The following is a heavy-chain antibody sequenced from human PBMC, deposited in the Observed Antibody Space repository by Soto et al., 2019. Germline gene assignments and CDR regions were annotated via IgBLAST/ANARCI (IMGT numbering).Heavy chain of an antibody. CDR1: GGSISSSSYY. CDR2: IYYSGST. J-gene: IGHJ4*02. V-gene: IGHV4-39*01. CDR3: ARLSDSSSWYWGTEFAY. Sequence: PSETLSLTCTVSGGSISSSSYYWGWIRQPPGKGLEWIGSIYYSGSTYYNPSLKSRVTISVDTSKNQFSLKLSSVTAADTAVYYCARLSDSSSWYWGTEFAYWGQGTLVTVS. D-gene: IGHD6-13*01.